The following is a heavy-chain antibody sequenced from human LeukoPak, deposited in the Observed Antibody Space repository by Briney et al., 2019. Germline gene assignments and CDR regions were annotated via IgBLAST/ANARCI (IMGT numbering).Heavy chain of an antibody. J-gene: IGHJ4*02. CDR1: GFTFSSYG. V-gene: IGHV3-33*08. D-gene: IGHD6-13*01. Sequence: GGSLRLSCAASGFTFSSYGMHCVRQAPGKGLEWVAVIWYGGNNKYYVDSVKGRFTISRDNSKNTLYLQMNSLRAEDTAVYYCANRDEQQLALDYWGQGTLVTVSS. CDR2: IWYGGNNK. CDR3: ANRDEQQLALDY.